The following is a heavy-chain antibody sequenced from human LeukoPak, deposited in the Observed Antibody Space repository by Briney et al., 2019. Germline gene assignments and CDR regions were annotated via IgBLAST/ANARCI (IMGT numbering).Heavy chain of an antibody. CDR2: INPSDSGT. V-gene: IGHV1-46*01. J-gene: IGHJ4*02. Sequence: ASVKVSCKASGYTFTSYYMHWVRQAPGPGLEWMGIINPSDSGTSYAQKFQGRVTMTRDTSTSTVYMELSSLRSEDTAVYYCAREPGHNIYYFDYWGQGTLVTVSS. CDR3: AREPGHNIYYFDY. D-gene: IGHD1-14*01. CDR1: GYTFTSYY.